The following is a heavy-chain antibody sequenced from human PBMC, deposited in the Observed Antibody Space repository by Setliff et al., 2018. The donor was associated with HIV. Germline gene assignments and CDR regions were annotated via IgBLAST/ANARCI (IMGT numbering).Heavy chain of an antibody. D-gene: IGHD4-4*01. CDR3: ARDRWADSNYYFDS. J-gene: IGHJ4*02. CDR2: ISNGGSAK. CDR1: GFTFSSYG. Sequence: GGSLRLSCAASGFTFSSYGMNWVRQAPGKGLEWISYISNGGSAKYYTDSVEGRFTVSRDNAKNLLYLQMDSLKGEDTALYYFARDRWADSNYYFDSWGQGTLVTVSS. V-gene: IGHV3-48*04.